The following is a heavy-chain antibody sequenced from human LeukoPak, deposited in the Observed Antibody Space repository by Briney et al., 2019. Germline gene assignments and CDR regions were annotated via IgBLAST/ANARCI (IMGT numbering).Heavy chain of an antibody. CDR2: IWFDGSNK. CDR3: AREQYGSDDALDI. J-gene: IGHJ3*02. Sequence: GGSLRLSCAASGFTFSSYGMHWVRQAPGKGLEWVGVIWFDGSNKYYADSVKGRFTVSRDNSKNTMDLQMNSLRAEDTAVYYCAREQYGSDDALDIWGQGTMVTVSS. CDR1: GFTFSSYG. D-gene: IGHD4-17*01. V-gene: IGHV3-33*01.